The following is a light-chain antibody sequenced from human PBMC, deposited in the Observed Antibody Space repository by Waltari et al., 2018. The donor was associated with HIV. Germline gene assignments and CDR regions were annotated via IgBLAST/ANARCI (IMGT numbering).Light chain of an antibody. CDR1: SSDVGSYNR. V-gene: IGLV2-18*01. J-gene: IGLJ2*01. Sequence: QSALTQPPSVSGSPGQSVSIPCTGSSSDVGSYNRFSWYQQPPVTAPKLIIYEVNNRPSGVPDRFSGSQSGNTASLTISGLQAEDEADYYCSLYTGTTNVLFGGGAKLTVL. CDR3: SLYTGTTNVL. CDR2: EVN.